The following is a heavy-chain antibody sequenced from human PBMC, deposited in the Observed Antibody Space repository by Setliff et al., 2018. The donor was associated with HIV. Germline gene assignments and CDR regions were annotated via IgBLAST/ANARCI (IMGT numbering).Heavy chain of an antibody. CDR1: GYSFTNYW. V-gene: IGHV5-51*01. CDR3: ARLSKYYDFWTPEY. J-gene: IGHJ4*02. Sequence: GESLKISCKASGYSFTNYWVGWVRQMPGHGLELMGLIWPDDSDTMYSPSFQGQVTMSVDKSISTADLQWSSLKAPDTAMYYCARLSKYYDFWTPEYWGQGTLGTVSS. CDR2: IWPDDSDT. D-gene: IGHD3-3*01.